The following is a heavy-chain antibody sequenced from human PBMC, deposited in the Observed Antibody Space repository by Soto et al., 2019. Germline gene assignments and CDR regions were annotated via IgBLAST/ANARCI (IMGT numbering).Heavy chain of an antibody. CDR2: IIPIFGTA. V-gene: IGHV1-69*01. D-gene: IGHD6-13*01. Sequence: QVQLVQSGAEVKKPGSSVKVSCKASGGTFSSYAISWVRQAPGQGLEWMGGIIPIFGTANYAQKFQGRVTITADESTRTAYMELSSLRSEDTAVYYCARDSSQQLERSHYYGMDVWGQGTTVTVSS. CDR3: ARDSSQQLERSHYYGMDV. J-gene: IGHJ6*02. CDR1: GGTFSSYA.